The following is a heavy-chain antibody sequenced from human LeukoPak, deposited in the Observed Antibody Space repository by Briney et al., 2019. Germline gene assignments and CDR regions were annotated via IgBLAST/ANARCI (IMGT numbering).Heavy chain of an antibody. J-gene: IGHJ4*02. V-gene: IGHV3-48*01. CDR2: IAYTGTI. CDR3: ARDPHALDY. Sequence: PGGSLRLSCAASGFSFSSYSMNWVRQAPGKGLEWVAYIAYTGTIHYADSVRGRFAISRDNAKNSLYLELNSPRVEDTAVYYCARDPHALDYWGQGTRVTVSS. CDR1: GFSFSSYS.